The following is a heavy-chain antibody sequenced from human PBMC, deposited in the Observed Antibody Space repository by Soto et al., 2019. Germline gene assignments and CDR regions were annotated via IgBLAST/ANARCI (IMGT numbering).Heavy chain of an antibody. V-gene: IGHV1-58*01. J-gene: IGHJ3*02. CDR2: IVVGSGNT. CDR3: ADLSGYPPGTQDAFDI. D-gene: IGHD6-13*01. Sequence: GASVKVSWKAPGFTFTSSAVQWVRQSRGQRLEWIGWIVVGSGNTNYAQKFQERVTITRDMSTSTAYMELSSLRSEDTAVYYCADLSGYPPGTQDAFDIWGQGTMVTVSS. CDR1: GFTFTSSA.